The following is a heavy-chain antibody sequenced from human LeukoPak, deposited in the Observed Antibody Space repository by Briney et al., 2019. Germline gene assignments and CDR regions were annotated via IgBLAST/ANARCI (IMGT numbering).Heavy chain of an antibody. CDR3: ARGGDLDAFDI. CDR1: GGTFSSYA. D-gene: IGHD2-21*02. V-gene: IGHV1-69*04. Sequence: ASVKVSCKASGGTFSSYAISWVRQAPGQGLEWMGRIIPILGIANYAQKFQGRVTITADKSTSTAYMELSSLRSEDTAVYYCARGGDLDAFDIWGQGTMVTVSS. CDR2: IIPILGIA. J-gene: IGHJ3*02.